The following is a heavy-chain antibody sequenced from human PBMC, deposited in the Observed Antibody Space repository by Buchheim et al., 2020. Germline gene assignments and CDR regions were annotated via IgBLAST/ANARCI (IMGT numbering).Heavy chain of an antibody. V-gene: IGHV3-30*03. D-gene: IGHD3-22*01. J-gene: IGHJ4*02. CDR3: ARDRRIYYFGSSAFDY. CDR2: ISYEGKTK. Sequence: QVQLVESGGGVVQPGRSLSLSCAVTGFSFSLYDMHWVRQAPGKGLEWVATISYEGKTKYADSVKDRFTVSRENSKKTLSLQMSSLSFEDTAIYYCARDRRIYYFGSSAFDYWGQGTL. CDR1: GFSFSLYD.